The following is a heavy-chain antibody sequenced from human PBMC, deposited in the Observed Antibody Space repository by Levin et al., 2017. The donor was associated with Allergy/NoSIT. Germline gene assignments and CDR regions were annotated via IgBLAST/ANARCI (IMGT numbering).Heavy chain of an antibody. CDR1: GGTFGSCA. CDR2: IIPIIGRA. J-gene: IGHJ2*01. Sequence: SVKVSCKASGGTFGSCALSWVRQAPGQGLEWLGRIIPIIGRANYPQKFQGRVRINADESMNTAYMELSSLRSEDTAVYYCARSREFSDSSSWYFDLWGRGTLVSVSS. V-gene: IGHV1-69*11. CDR3: ARSREFSDSSSWYFDL. D-gene: IGHD6-6*01.